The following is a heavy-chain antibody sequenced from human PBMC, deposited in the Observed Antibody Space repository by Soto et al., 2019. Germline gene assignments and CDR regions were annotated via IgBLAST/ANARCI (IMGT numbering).Heavy chain of an antibody. V-gene: IGHV2-5*05. CDR2: IYWDGDK. D-gene: IGHD6-19*01. Sequence: QITLKESGPTLVKPTQTLTLTCTFSGFALSARGMGVGWIRQPPGKALEWLALIYWDGDKWYGPSLKNRATITEDTPKNQVALTMTNMDPVDTATYFCAHRSRGWPYYFTHWGQGALVTVSS. J-gene: IGHJ4*02. CDR1: GFALSARGMG. CDR3: AHRSRGWPYYFTH.